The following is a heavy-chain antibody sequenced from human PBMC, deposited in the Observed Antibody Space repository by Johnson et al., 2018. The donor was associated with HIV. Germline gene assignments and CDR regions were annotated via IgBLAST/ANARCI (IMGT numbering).Heavy chain of an antibody. V-gene: IGHV3-30*04. CDR2: ISYDGSNK. CDR1: GFTFSNYL. D-gene: IGHD1-7*01. Sequence: QVQLVESGGGVVQPGRSLRLSCAASGFTFSNYLMHWVRQAPGKGLEWVAVISYDGSNKYYADSVKGRFTISRDNSKNTLYLQMNSLSAEDTAVYYCAREENWNYDPDAFDIWGQGTMVTVSS. CDR3: AREENWNYDPDAFDI. J-gene: IGHJ3*02.